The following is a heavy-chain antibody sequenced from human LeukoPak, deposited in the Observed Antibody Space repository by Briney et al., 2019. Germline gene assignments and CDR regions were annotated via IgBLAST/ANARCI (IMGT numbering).Heavy chain of an antibody. CDR3: ARERVRYYFDY. CDR1: GFTVSNNY. J-gene: IGHJ4*02. V-gene: IGHV3-53*01. Sequence: QPGGSLRLSCTVSGFTVSNNYMTWVRQAPGKGLEWVSVIYSDGSTYYAESVKGRFTISRDNSKNTLYLQMNSLRAEDTAVYYCARERVRYYFDYWGQGTLVTVSS. CDR2: IYSDGST.